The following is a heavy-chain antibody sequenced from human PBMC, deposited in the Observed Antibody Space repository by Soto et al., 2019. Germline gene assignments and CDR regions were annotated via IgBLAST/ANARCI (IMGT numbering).Heavy chain of an antibody. CDR2: VYYTGIT. D-gene: IGHD1-7*01. CDR1: GGSISRGGYY. J-gene: IGHJ1*01. Sequence: SENLSLTCAVSGGSISRGGYYWSWIRLHPGKGLEWIGCVYYTGITSYNPSLKSRVSVSVDTSKSQFSLKLSAVTAADTAVYYCSSSQIGYNRYYSDLWGPGAVVSVSS. CDR3: SSSQIGYNRYYSDL. V-gene: IGHV4-39*01.